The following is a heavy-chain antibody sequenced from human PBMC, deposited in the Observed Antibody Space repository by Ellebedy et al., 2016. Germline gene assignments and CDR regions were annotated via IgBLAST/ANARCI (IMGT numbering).Heavy chain of an antibody. V-gene: IGHV4-39*07. D-gene: IGHD1-1*01. Sequence: GSLRLSCSVSTGSIISSNYYWGWIRQPPGKGLEWIGTIHYTGNTYYNPSLQSRVTISADRSKNRFSLNLTSVTAADTAVYYCARKTMETWAWYFDLWGRGSLVIVSS. CDR2: IHYTGNT. J-gene: IGHJ2*01. CDR3: ARKTMETWAWYFDL. CDR1: TGSIISSNYY.